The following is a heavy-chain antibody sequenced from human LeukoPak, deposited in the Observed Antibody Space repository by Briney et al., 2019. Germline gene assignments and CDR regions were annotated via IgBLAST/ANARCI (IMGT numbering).Heavy chain of an antibody. J-gene: IGHJ5*02. CDR2: ISAYNGNT. Sequence: ASVKVSFKASGYTFTSYGISWVRQAPGQGLEWIGWISAYNGNTNYAQKLQGRVTMTTDTSTSTAYMELRSLRSDDTAVYYCARGYVAAAGTNWFDPWGQGTLVTVSS. CDR3: ARGYVAAAGTNWFDP. V-gene: IGHV1-18*01. CDR1: GYTFTSYG. D-gene: IGHD6-13*01.